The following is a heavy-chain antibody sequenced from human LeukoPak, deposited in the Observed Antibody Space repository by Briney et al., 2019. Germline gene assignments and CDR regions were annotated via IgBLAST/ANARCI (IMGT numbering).Heavy chain of an antibody. J-gene: IGHJ3*02. CDR2: INHSGST. V-gene: IGHV4-34*01. D-gene: IGHD4-17*01. CDR1: GGSFSGYY. CDR3: ARGYGDYEADAFDI. Sequence: SETLSLTCAVYGGSFSGYYWSWIRQPPGKGLEWIGEINHSGSTNYNPSLKSRVTISVDTSKNHFSLKLSSVTAADTAVYYCARGYGDYEADAFDIWGQGTMVTVSS.